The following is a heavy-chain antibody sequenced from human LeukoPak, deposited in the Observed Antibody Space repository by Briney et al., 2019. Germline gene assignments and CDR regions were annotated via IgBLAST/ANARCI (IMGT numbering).Heavy chain of an antibody. CDR3: YYYFYMDV. CDR2: INTNTGNP. Sequence: ASVKVSCKASGYTFTSNAMNWVRQAPGQGLEWMGWINTNTGNPTYAQGFTGRFVFSLDTSVSTAYYCARDGGDCSGGKCYSYYYFYMDVWGKGTTVTVSS. D-gene: IGHD2-15*01. J-gene: IGHJ6*03. V-gene: IGHV7-4-1*01. CDR1: GYTFTSNA.